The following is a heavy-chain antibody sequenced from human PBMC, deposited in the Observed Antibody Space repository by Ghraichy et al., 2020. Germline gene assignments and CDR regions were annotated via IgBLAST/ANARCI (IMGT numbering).Heavy chain of an antibody. CDR2: IYYTGST. V-gene: IGHV4-59*01. Sequence: SETLSLTCTVSGGSISSYYWSWIRQPPGKGLEWIGYIYYTGSTTYNPSLKSRVTISVDASKNHFSLKVTSVTAADTAVYYCARGPKASGTYDYSFDYWGQGTLVTVSS. CDR1: GGSISSYY. J-gene: IGHJ4*02. D-gene: IGHD1-26*01. CDR3: ARGPKASGTYDYSFDY.